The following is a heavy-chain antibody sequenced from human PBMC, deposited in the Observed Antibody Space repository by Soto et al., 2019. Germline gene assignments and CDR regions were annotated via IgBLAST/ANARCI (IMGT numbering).Heavy chain of an antibody. CDR2: IIPIFGTA. D-gene: IGHD4-17*01. V-gene: IGHV1-69*12. CDR3: AGRDSTTHQGRFDP. Sequence: QVQLVESGAEVKKPGSSVKVSCKASGGTFSSYAISWVRQAPGQGLEWMGGIIPIFGTANYAQKFQGRVTITADESTSTAYMERSSLRSEDTAVYYCAGRDSTTHQGRFDPWGQGTLVTVSS. CDR1: GGTFSSYA. J-gene: IGHJ5*02.